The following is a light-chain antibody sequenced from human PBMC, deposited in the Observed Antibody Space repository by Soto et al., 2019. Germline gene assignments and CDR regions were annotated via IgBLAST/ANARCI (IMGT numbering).Light chain of an antibody. CDR1: QSISSW. Sequence: DIQMTQSHSTLSASVGDRVTITCRASQSISSWLAWYQQKPGKAPKLVIYKASSLESGVPSRFSGSGSGTEFTLTISSLQPDDFATYYCKQYDSYLTFGGGTKVEIK. CDR2: KAS. V-gene: IGKV1-5*03. CDR3: KQYDSYLT. J-gene: IGKJ4*01.